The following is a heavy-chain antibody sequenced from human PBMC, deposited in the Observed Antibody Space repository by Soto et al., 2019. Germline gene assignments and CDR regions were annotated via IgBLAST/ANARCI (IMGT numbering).Heavy chain of an antibody. D-gene: IGHD3-3*01. CDR2: ISSSGSTI. CDR1: GFTFSSYE. Sequence: PGGSLRLSCAASGFTFSSYEMNWVRQAPGKGLEWVSYISSSGSTIYYADSVKGRFTISRDNAKNSLYLQMNSLRAEDTAVYYCARVGGFLEWLFVDYWGQGTLVTVSS. J-gene: IGHJ4*02. CDR3: ARVGGFLEWLFVDY. V-gene: IGHV3-48*03.